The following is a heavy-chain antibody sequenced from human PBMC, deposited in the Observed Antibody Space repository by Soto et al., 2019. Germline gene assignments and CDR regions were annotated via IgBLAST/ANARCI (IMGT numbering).Heavy chain of an antibody. D-gene: IGHD1-26*01. Sequence: PGGSLRLSCAASGFTFSSYSMNWVRQAPGKGLEWVSSISSSSSYIYYAGSVKGRFTISRDNAKNSLYLQVNSLRAEDTAVYYCARGGAAVRIGNYYGMDGWGQGTTVTVAS. J-gene: IGHJ6*02. CDR3: ARGGAAVRIGNYYGMDG. V-gene: IGHV3-21*01. CDR1: GFTFSSYS. CDR2: ISSSSSYI.